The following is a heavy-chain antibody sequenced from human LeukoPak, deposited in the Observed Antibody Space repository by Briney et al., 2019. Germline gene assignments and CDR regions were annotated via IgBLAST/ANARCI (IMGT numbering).Heavy chain of an antibody. CDR1: GFTFSSYG. J-gene: IGHJ4*02. CDR2: ISGSGGST. V-gene: IGHV3-23*01. Sequence: GGSLRLSCGASGFTFSSYGMSWVRQAPGKGLEWVSGISGSGGSTYYADSVKGRFTISRDNSKNTLYLQMNSLRAEDTAVYYCAKDGQDIVGATYFDYWGQGTLVTVSS. CDR3: AKDGQDIVGATYFDY. D-gene: IGHD1-26*01.